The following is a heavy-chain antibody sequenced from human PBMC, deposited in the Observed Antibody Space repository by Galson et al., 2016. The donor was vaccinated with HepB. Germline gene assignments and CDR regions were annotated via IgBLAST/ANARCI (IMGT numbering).Heavy chain of an antibody. CDR3: ASKGKEWLVHGYFDY. V-gene: IGHV4-39*01. Sequence: ETLSLTCSVSGGSINSSSFYWGWIRQSPGRGLEWIGTLYFGANTYYNPSLKSRVTISVEPSNNQFSLKLTSVTAEDTAIYYCASKGKEWLVHGYFDYWGQGTLATVSS. J-gene: IGHJ4*02. CDR1: GGSINSSSFY. D-gene: IGHD6-19*01. CDR2: LYFGANT.